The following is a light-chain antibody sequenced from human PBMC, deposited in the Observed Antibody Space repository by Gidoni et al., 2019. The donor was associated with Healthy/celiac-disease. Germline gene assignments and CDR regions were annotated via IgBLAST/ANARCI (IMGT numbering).Light chain of an antibody. J-gene: IGKJ1*01. V-gene: IGKV3-20*01. CDR1: QSVSSSY. CDR2: GAS. CDR3: QQYGSSPRT. Sequence: EIVLTQTPGTLSLSPGERATLSCRASQSVSSSYLAWYQQKPGQAPRLLISGASSRATGIPDRFSGSGSGTDFTLAIIRLEPEDFAVYYCQQYGSSPRTFGQGTKVEIK.